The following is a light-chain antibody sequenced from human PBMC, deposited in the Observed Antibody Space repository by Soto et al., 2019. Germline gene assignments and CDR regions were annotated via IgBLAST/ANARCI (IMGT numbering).Light chain of an antibody. J-gene: IGLJ2*01. CDR1: NTDVGSYNF. V-gene: IGLV2-14*01. Sequence: QSALTQPASVSGSPGQSITISCTGSNTDVGSYNFVSWFQQHPGKAPKLLISEVTNRPSGVSNRFSGSKSGNTASLTISWLQAEDEADYYCSSYSRGPTLVLFGGGTKLTVL. CDR2: EVT. CDR3: SSYSRGPTLVL.